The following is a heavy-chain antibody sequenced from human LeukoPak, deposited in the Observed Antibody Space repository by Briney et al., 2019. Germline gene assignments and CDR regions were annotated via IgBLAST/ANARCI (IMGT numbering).Heavy chain of an antibody. CDR2: IYTSGST. D-gene: IGHD3-9*01. Sequence: SQTLSLTCTVSGGSISSGSYYWSWIRQPAGKGLEWIGRIYTSGSTNYNPSLKGRVTISVDTSKNQFSLKLSSVTAADTAVYYCARDLDDILTGPASFALGYWGQGTLVTVSS. CDR1: GGSISSGSYY. V-gene: IGHV4-61*02. CDR3: ARDLDDILTGPASFALGY. J-gene: IGHJ4*02.